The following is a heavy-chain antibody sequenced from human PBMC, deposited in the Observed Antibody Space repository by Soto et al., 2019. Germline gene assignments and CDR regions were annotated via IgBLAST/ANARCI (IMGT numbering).Heavy chain of an antibody. CDR3: ARSEFFH. D-gene: IGHD3-3*01. J-gene: IGHJ4*02. Sequence: GSLRLSCAASGFTFSSYAMHWVRQAPGKGLEWVAVISYDGSNKYYADSVKGRFTISRDNSKNTLYLQMNSLRAEDTAVYYCARSEFFHWGQGTLVTVSS. CDR1: GFTFSSYA. V-gene: IGHV3-30-3*01. CDR2: ISYDGSNK.